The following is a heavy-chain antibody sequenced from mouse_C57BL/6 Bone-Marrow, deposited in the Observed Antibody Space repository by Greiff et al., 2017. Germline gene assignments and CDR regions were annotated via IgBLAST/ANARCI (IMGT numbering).Heavy chain of an antibody. D-gene: IGHD2-12*01. CDR2: ISNLAYSI. Sequence: EVKLMESGGGLVQPGGSLKLSCAASGFTFSDYGMAWVRQAPRKGPEWVAFISNLAYSIYYADTVTGRFTISRENAKNTLYLEMSSLRSEDTAMYYCARRGAYYNAMDYWGQGTSVTVSS. CDR3: ARRGAYYNAMDY. J-gene: IGHJ4*01. CDR1: GFTFSDYG. V-gene: IGHV5-15*01.